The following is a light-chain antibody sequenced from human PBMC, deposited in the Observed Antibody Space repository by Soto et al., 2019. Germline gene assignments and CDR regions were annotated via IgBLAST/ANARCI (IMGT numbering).Light chain of an antibody. J-gene: IGKJ1*01. CDR2: LGS. CDR3: MQALQTWT. CDR1: QSLLHDNGYNY. Sequence: DIVMTQSPLSLPVTPGEPASISCRSSQSLLHDNGYNYVDWYLQKPGQSPQLLIYLGSNRSSGVPDRFSGSGSGTDFTLKISRVEAEDVGVYYCMQALQTWTFGQGTKVDIK. V-gene: IGKV2-28*01.